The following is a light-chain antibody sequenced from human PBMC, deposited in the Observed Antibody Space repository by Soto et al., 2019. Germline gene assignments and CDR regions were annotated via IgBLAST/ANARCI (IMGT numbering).Light chain of an antibody. Sequence: QSALTQPASVSGSPGQSIAISCTGISSDVGTYSFVSWYQHHPGKAPKLMIYDVSNRPSGVSSRFSGSKSDNTASLTISGLQAEDEADYYCSSYTSSNVVFGGGTKLAVL. CDR3: SSYTSSNVV. J-gene: IGLJ2*01. CDR1: SSDVGTYSF. CDR2: DVS. V-gene: IGLV2-14*03.